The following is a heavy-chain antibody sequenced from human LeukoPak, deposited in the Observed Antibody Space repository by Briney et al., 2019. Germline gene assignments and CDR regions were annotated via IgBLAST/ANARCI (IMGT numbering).Heavy chain of an antibody. CDR1: GGSISSSSYY. CDR2: IYYSGST. Sequence: SETLSLTCTVSGGSISSSSYYWGWIRQPPGKGLEWIGSIYYSGSTYYNPSLKSRVTISVDTSKNQFSLKPSSVTAADTAVYYCARRPSSRFNWFDLWGQGTLVTVSS. V-gene: IGHV4-39*01. CDR3: ARRPSSRFNWFDL. J-gene: IGHJ5*02.